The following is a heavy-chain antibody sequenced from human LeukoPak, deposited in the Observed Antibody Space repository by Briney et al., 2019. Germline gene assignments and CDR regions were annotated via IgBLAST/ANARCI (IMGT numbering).Heavy chain of an antibody. Sequence: PGGSLRLSCAASGFTFSSTSMNWVRQAPGKGLEWVSSISSASTYIYYADSVEGRFTVSRDNSKNTLYLQMNSLRAEDTAVYYCARDLRAAGTGDYWGQGTLVTVSS. CDR3: ARDLRAAGTGDY. CDR1: GFTFSSTS. CDR2: ISSASTYI. J-gene: IGHJ4*02. D-gene: IGHD6-13*01. V-gene: IGHV3-21*01.